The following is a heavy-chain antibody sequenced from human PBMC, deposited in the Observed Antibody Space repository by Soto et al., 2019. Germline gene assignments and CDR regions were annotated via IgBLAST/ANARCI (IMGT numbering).Heavy chain of an antibody. CDR1: GYTFTSYG. Sequence: ASVKVSCKASGYTFTSYGISWVRQAPGQGLEWMGWISAYNGNTNYAQKLQGRVTMTTDTSTSTAYMELRSLRSDDTAVYYCAVTPNYYGSVAIPYYCMDVWGQGTTVTVSS. CDR2: ISAYNGNT. CDR3: AVTPNYYGSVAIPYYCMDV. J-gene: IGHJ6*02. D-gene: IGHD3-10*01. V-gene: IGHV1-18*01.